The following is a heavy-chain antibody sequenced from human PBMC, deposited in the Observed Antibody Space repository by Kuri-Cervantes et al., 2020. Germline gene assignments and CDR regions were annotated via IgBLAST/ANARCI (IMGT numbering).Heavy chain of an antibody. J-gene: IGHJ4*02. V-gene: IGHV1-2*02. CDR3: ASAYRGGYSSGWFLGDY. D-gene: IGHD6-19*01. Sequence: ASVKVSCKASGYTFTSYDINWVRQATGQGLEWMGWINPNSGGTNYAQKFQGRVTMTRDTSISTAYMELSRLRSDDTAVYYCASAYRGGYSSGWFLGDYWGQGTLVTVSS. CDR2: INPNSGGT. CDR1: GYTFTSYD.